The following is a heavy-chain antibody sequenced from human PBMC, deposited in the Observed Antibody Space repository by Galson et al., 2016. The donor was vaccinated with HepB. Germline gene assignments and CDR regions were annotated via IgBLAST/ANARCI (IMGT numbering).Heavy chain of an antibody. CDR3: ARGYCNSANCYWNFDY. Sequence: QSGAEVKKPGESLKISCKGSGYSFTSYWIAWVRQMPGKGLEWMGIIYPGDSDTRYSPSFQGQVTISADNSISTAFLQWSSLKASDSAMYFCARGYCNSANCYWNFDYWGQGSLVTVSS. V-gene: IGHV5-51*01. J-gene: IGHJ4*02. CDR1: GYSFTSYW. CDR2: IYPGDSDT. D-gene: IGHD2-2*01.